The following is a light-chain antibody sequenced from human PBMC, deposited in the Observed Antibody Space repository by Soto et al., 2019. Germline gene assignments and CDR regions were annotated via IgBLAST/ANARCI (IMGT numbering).Light chain of an antibody. J-gene: IGKJ2*01. Sequence: EIVLTQSPATLSLSPGERATLSCRASQSISSSLAWYQQRPGQAPRLLIYDASNRATGIPARFSGSGSGTDFSLTISSREPEDFAVYYCQQRGNWPPYTFGQGTKLEIK. CDR1: QSISSS. CDR2: DAS. V-gene: IGKV3-11*01. CDR3: QQRGNWPPYT.